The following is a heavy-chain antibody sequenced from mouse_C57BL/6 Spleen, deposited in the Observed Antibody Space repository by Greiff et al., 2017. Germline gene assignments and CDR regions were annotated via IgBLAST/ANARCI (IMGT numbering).Heavy chain of an antibody. D-gene: IGHD2-1*01. CDR3: VRNGNYFYYYAMGY. Sequence: QVQLQQPGAELVKPGASVKMSCKASGYTFTSYWITWVKQRPGQGLEWIGDIYPGSGSTKDNEKFKSKATLTVDTSSSTASMHLSSLTSEDSAVDYGVRNGNYFYYYAMGYWGQGTSVTVSS. V-gene: IGHV1-55*01. CDR1: GYTFTSYW. CDR2: IYPGSGST. J-gene: IGHJ4*01.